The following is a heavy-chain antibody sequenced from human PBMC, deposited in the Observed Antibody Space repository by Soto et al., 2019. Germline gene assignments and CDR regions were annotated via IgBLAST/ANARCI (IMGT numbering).Heavy chain of an antibody. Sequence: RASVKVSCKASGYTFTGYYMHWVRQAPGQGLEWMGWINPNSGGTNYAQKFQGWVTMTRDTSISTAYMELSRPRSDDTAVYYCARDRRGYCSGGSCYSYGMDVWGQGTTVTVSS. CDR3: ARDRRGYCSGGSCYSYGMDV. CDR1: GYTFTGYY. D-gene: IGHD2-15*01. J-gene: IGHJ6*02. V-gene: IGHV1-2*04. CDR2: INPNSGGT.